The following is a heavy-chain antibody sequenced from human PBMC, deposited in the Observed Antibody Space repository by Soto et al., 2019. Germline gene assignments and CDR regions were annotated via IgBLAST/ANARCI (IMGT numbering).Heavy chain of an antibody. D-gene: IGHD3-3*02. V-gene: IGHV5-10-1*01. J-gene: IGHJ6*02. CDR3: ASLSYYSHFWAPTLHYYGMDV. CDR1: GYSFTSYW. Sequence: GESLKISCKGSGYSFTSYWISWVRQMPGKGLEWMGRIDPSDSYTNYSPSFQGHVTISADKSISTAYLQWSSLKASDTAMYYCASLSYYSHFWAPTLHYYGMDVWGQGTTVTVSS. CDR2: IDPSDSYT.